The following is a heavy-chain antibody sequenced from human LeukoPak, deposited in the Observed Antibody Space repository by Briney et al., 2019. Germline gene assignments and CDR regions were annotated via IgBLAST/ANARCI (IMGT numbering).Heavy chain of an antibody. CDR3: AADRVVVVPAAISYYYYMDV. V-gene: IGHV1-58*01. CDR1: GFTFTSSA. J-gene: IGHJ6*03. CDR2: IVVGSGNT. D-gene: IGHD2-2*02. Sequence: GASVKVSCKASGFTFTSSAVQWVRQARGQRLEWIGWIVVGSGNTNYAQKFQERVTITRDMSTSTAYMELSSLRSEDTAVYYCAADRVVVVPAAISYYYYMDVWGKGTTVTVSS.